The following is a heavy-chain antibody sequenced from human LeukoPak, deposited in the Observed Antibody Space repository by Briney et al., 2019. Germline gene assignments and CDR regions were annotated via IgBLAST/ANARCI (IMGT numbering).Heavy chain of an antibody. CDR1: GFTFRSYG. D-gene: IGHD4-11*01. Sequence: PGKSLRLSCAASGFTFRSYGMHWVRQAPGKGLEWVGVISYDGSNKYYVDSVKGRFTISRDSSKNTLYLQMNSLRAEDTAVYYCAKESKETTRYYFDSWGQGTLVTVSS. CDR2: ISYDGSNK. V-gene: IGHV3-30*18. J-gene: IGHJ4*02. CDR3: AKESKETTRYYFDS.